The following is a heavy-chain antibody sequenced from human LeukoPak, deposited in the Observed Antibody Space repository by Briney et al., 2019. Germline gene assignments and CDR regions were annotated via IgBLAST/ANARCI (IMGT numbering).Heavy chain of an antibody. V-gene: IGHV3-21*06. D-gene: IGHD6-13*01. J-gene: IGHJ4*02. CDR3: ARVAEAAAFDS. CDR1: GFTFSSYG. CDR2: ISGNSRYI. Sequence: GGSLRLSCAASGFTFSSYGMTWVRQAPGKGLEWVSSISGNSRYIYYADSMRGRFTISRDNAKNSLYLQMNSLKPVDTAVYYCARVAEAAAFDSWGQGTLVTVSS.